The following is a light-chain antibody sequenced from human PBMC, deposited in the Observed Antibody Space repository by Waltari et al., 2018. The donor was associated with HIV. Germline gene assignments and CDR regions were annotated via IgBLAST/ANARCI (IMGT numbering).Light chain of an antibody. CDR1: SSDAGDDNF. J-gene: IGLJ3*02. Sequence: QSALTQPPSASGSPGQSVTLSCTGISSDAGDDNFVSWYQQSPGKAPKFIIYEVSKRPSGVPDRFSGSKSGNTASLTVSGLQADDEADYYCSSYAGSSTWVFGGGTKLTVL. CDR3: SSYAGSSTWV. V-gene: IGLV2-8*01. CDR2: EVS.